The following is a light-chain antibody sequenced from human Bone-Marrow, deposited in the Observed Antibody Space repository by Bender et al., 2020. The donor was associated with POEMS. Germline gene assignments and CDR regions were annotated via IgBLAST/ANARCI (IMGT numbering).Light chain of an antibody. V-gene: IGLV1-44*01. CDR3: QVWDGSSAHVLV. CDR2: TNN. CDR1: GSNIGGYP. Sequence: QSVLTQPPSVSGTPGQRVTISCSGSGSNIGGYPVNWYQQLPGTAPRLLIYTNNERPSGIPERFSGSNSGNTAALTISRVEAGDEADYYCQVWDGSSAHVLVFGGGTKLTVL. J-gene: IGLJ3*02.